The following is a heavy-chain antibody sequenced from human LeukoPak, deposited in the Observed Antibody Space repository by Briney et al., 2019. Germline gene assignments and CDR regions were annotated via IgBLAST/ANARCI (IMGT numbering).Heavy chain of an antibody. J-gene: IGHJ4*02. CDR1: GFIFDYYK. V-gene: IGHV3-21*04. CDR3: ARGRPYGDYLSDFDY. CDR2: ISYSSIDR. Sequence: GGSLRLSCEVSGFIFDYYKMNWVRQAPGKGLEWVSSISYSSIDRHYADSMKGRFTISRDNAKSSLYLQMNSLRAEDTALYHCARGRPYGDYLSDFDYWGQGTLVTVSS. D-gene: IGHD4-17*01.